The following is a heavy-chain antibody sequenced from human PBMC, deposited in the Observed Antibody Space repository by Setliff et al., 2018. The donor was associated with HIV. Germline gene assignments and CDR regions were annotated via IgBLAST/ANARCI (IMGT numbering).Heavy chain of an antibody. CDR3: ARHSGVASPNWFDP. CDR2: IFASGSS. Sequence: PSETLSLTCAVYGGSFNGYYWSWIRQPPGKGLEWIGYIFASGSSLYNPSLQSRVSISIDTFKNQFSLKLSSVTAADTAVYYCARHSGVASPNWFDPWGQGTLVTVSS. V-gene: IGHV4-4*09. D-gene: IGHD3-10*01. J-gene: IGHJ5*02. CDR1: GGSFNGYY.